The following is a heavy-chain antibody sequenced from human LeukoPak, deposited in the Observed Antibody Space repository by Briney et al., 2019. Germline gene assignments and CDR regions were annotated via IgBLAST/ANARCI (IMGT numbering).Heavy chain of an antibody. Sequence: PGRSLRLSCTASGFTFSSYGMHWVRQAPGKGLEWVAVISYDGSNKYYADSVKGRFTISRDNSKNTLYLQMNSLRAEDTAVYYCAKDLSSGRLYYFDYWGQGTLVTVSS. CDR2: ISYDGSNK. CDR3: AKDLSSGRLYYFDY. J-gene: IGHJ4*02. D-gene: IGHD6-19*01. CDR1: GFTFSSYG. V-gene: IGHV3-30*18.